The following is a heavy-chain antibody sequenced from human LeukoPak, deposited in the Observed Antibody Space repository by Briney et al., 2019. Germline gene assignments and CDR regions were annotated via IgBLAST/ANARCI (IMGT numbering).Heavy chain of an antibody. CDR2: ISSSGSTI. J-gene: IGHJ6*04. Sequence: GGSLRLSCAAAGFTFSSYRMNWVRQAPGKGLEWVSYISSSGSTIYYADSVKGRFTISRDNAKNSLYLQMNSLRAEDTAVYYCAELGITMIGGVWGKGTTVTISS. CDR1: GFTFSSYR. D-gene: IGHD3-10*02. V-gene: IGHV3-48*04. CDR3: AELGITMIGGV.